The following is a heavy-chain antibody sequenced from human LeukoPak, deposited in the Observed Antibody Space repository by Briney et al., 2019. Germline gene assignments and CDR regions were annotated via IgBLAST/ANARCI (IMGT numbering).Heavy chain of an antibody. CDR1: GFSFTKYW. D-gene: IGHD1-14*01. Sequence: GDSLRLSCAASGFSFTKYWMTWVRQAPGKGLEWVGNIKQDGSDKNYMDSVKGRFTISRDNTKNSVYLQMSSLRAEDTAVYYCAREVWGPEYWGQGTLVTVSS. V-gene: IGHV3-7*01. CDR2: IKQDGSDK. J-gene: IGHJ4*02. CDR3: AREVWGPEY.